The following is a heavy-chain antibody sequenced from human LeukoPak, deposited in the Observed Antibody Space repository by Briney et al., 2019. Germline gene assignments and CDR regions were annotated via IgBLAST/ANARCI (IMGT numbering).Heavy chain of an antibody. CDR3: ARDEGIYAGYYYGMDV. D-gene: IGHD2/OR15-2a*01. J-gene: IGHJ6*04. CDR2: IYYSGST. CDR1: GGSISSYY. V-gene: IGHV4-59*01. Sequence: SETLSLTCTVSGGSISSYYWSWIRQPPGKGLEWIGHIYYSGSTNYNPSLKSRVTISVDTSKNQFSLKLSSVTAADTAVYYCARDEGIYAGYYYGMDVWGKGTTVTVSS.